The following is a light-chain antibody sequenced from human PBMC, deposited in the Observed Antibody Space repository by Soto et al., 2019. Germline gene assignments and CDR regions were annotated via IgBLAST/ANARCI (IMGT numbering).Light chain of an antibody. CDR2: DVT. CDR3: CSYTGSYSV. CDR1: GGFDF. V-gene: IGLV2-11*01. Sequence: QSALTQPRSVSGSPGQSVAISCTGIGGFDFVSWYQQYPGKAPKLMIYDVTNRTSGVPDRVSASKSCDTASLTISGLQAEDESDYYCCSYTGSYSVFGGGTKLTVL. J-gene: IGLJ3*02.